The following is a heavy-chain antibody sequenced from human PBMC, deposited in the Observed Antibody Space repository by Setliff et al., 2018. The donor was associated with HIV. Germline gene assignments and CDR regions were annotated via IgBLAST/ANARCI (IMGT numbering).Heavy chain of an antibody. CDR1: GGSISSYY. CDR3: ARGRGSSSSWPIAY. V-gene: IGHV4-59*12. J-gene: IGHJ4*01. CDR2: FYYSGTT. Sequence: KPSETLSLTCTVFGGSISSYYWSWIRQPPGKGLEWIGYFYYSGTTNYNPSLKSRVTISVDTSKNQFSLKLSSVTAADTAVYFFARGRGSSSSWPIAYWGQGTLVAVSS. D-gene: IGHD6-13*01.